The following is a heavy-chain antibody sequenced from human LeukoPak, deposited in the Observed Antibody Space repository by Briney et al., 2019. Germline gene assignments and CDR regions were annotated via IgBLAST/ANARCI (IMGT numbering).Heavy chain of an antibody. J-gene: IGHJ4*02. V-gene: IGHV3-48*03. CDR2: ISSSGSTI. Sequence: GGSLRLSCAASGFTFSSYEMNWVRQAPGKGLERVSYISSSGSTIYYADSVKGRFTISRDNAKNSLYLQMNSLRAEDTAVYYCARGRDIAARPDYFDYWGQGTLVTVSS. CDR3: ARGRDIAARPDYFDY. D-gene: IGHD6-6*01. CDR1: GFTFSSYE.